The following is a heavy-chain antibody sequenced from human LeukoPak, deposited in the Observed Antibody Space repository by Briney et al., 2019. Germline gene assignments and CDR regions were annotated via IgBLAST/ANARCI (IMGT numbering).Heavy chain of an antibody. D-gene: IGHD6-19*01. CDR3: ARYAKTTAVAGFDY. CDR2: ISANAVAT. J-gene: IGHJ4*02. V-gene: IGHV3-23*01. CDR1: GFTFSNYA. Sequence: GGSLRLSCAASGFTFSNYAMNWVRQAPGKGLEWVSTISANAVATYYADSVKGRLTVSRDNSKNTLYLQMNSLRAEDTAAHYCARYAKTTAVAGFDYWGQGTLVTVSS.